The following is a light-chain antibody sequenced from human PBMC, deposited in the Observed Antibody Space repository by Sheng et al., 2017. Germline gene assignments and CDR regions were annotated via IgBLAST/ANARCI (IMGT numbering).Light chain of an antibody. V-gene: IGLV2-23*02. CDR3: CSYAGSSTLYV. Sequence: QSALTQPASVSGSPGQSITISCTGTSSDVGSYNLVSWYQHRPGKAPKLMIYEVSKRPSGVSNRFSGSKSGNTASLTISGLQAEDETDYYCCSYAGSSTLYVFGTGTKVTV. CDR2: EVS. J-gene: IGLJ1*01. CDR1: SSDVGSYNL.